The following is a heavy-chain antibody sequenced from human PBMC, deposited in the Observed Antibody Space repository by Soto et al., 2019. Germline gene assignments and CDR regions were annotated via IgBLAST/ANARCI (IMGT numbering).Heavy chain of an antibody. CDR3: AGGNSESEQVVQSWDSSGWYYFGY. Sequence: QVQLVQSGAEVKKPGASVKVSCKASGYTFTSYGISWVRQAPGQGLEWMGWISGYNGNTNYAQKLQGRVTMTTDTATSKADMQLRSLRSADTAVYYCAGGNSESEQVVQSWDSSGWYYFGYWGQGTLVNVSS. J-gene: IGHJ4*02. D-gene: IGHD6-19*01. CDR1: GYTFTSYG. CDR2: ISGYNGNT. V-gene: IGHV1-18*04.